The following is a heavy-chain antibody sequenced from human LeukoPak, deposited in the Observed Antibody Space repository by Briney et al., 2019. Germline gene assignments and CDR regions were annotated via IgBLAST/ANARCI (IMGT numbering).Heavy chain of an antibody. CDR2: IYYNGAT. Sequence: PSETLSLTCTVSGGSISSGDYYWSWIRQPPGRGLEWIGYIYYNGATYYNPSLESRVTMSVDTSRNQFSLRLSSVTAADTAVYYCASTRGSGYSVYYFDNWGQGALVIVSS. V-gene: IGHV4-30-4*01. CDR3: ASTRGSGYSVYYFDN. CDR1: GGSISSGDYY. J-gene: IGHJ4*02. D-gene: IGHD3-22*01.